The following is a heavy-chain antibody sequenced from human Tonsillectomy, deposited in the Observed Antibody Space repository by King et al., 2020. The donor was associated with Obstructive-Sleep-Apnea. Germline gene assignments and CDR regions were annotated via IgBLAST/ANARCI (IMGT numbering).Heavy chain of an antibody. CDR2: IYYSGST. D-gene: IGHD2-2*02. J-gene: IGHJ4*02. CDR1: GGSISSFY. Sequence: QLQESGPGLLKPSETLSLSCTVSGGSISSFYWSWIRQPPGKGLQWIGYIYYSGSTNYNPSLKSRATISVDTSKNQFSLKLTSVTAADTAVYYCARGDIYPLSFDYWGQGTLVTVSS. CDR3: ARGDIYPLSFDY. V-gene: IGHV4-59*01.